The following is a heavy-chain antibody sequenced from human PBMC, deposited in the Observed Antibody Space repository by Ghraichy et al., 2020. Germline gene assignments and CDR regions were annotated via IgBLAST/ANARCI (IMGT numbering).Heavy chain of an antibody. D-gene: IGHD6-13*01. Sequence: GGSLRLSCAASGFTVSSNYMSWVRQAPGKGLEWVSVIYSGGSTYYADSVKGRFTISRDNSKNTLYLQMNSLRAEDTAVYYCARGVGGSSWYHFDYWGQGTLVTVSS. J-gene: IGHJ4*02. CDR2: IYSGGST. V-gene: IGHV3-53*01. CDR3: ARGVGGSSWYHFDY. CDR1: GFTVSSNY.